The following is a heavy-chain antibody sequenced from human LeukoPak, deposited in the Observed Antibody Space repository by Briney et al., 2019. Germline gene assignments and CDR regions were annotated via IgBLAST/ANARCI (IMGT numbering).Heavy chain of an antibody. CDR1: GFTFSSYS. CDR2: ISSSSSYI. D-gene: IGHD3-10*01. Sequence: GGSLRLSCAASGFTFSSYSMNWVRQAPGKGLEWVSSISSSSSYIYYANSVKGRFTISRDNAKNSLYLQMNSLRAEDTAVYYCASLADGSGSYKDYWGQGTLVTVSS. J-gene: IGHJ4*02. CDR3: ASLADGSGSYKDY. V-gene: IGHV3-21*01.